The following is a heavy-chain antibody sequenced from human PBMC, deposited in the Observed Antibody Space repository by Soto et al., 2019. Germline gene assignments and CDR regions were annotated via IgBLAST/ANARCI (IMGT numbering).Heavy chain of an antibody. D-gene: IGHD2-2*01. Sequence: QVQLVQSGAEVKKPGSSVKVSCKASGGTFSSYAISWVRQAPGQGLEWMGGIIPIFGTANYAQKFQGRVTITADESTSTAYMELSSLRSADTAVYYCARIAGYCSSTSCYAGYYYYGMDVWGQGTTVTVSS. V-gene: IGHV1-69*01. CDR3: ARIAGYCSSTSCYAGYYYYGMDV. CDR1: GGTFSSYA. CDR2: IIPIFGTA. J-gene: IGHJ6*02.